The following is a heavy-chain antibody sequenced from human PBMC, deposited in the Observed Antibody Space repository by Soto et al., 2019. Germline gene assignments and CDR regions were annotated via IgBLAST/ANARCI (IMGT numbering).Heavy chain of an antibody. J-gene: IGHJ6*02. V-gene: IGHV1-3*01. CDR2: INAGNGNT. CDR3: AREGIEADEDYYGMDV. Sequence: ASVKVSCKASGYTFTSYAMHWVRQAPGQRLEWMGWINAGNGNTKYSQKFQGRVTITRDTSASTAYMELSSLRSEDTAVYYCAREGIEADEDYYGMDVWGQGTKVTVYS. D-gene: IGHD6-13*01. CDR1: GYTFTSYA.